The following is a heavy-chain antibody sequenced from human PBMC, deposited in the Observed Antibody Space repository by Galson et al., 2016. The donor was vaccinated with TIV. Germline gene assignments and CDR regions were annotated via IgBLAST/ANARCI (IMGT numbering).Heavy chain of an antibody. V-gene: IGHV3-30*03. D-gene: IGHD2/OR15-2a*01. Sequence: SLRLSCAASGFVISPYGLHWVRQAPGKGLEWVAAASSDGNKKEYIDSVKGRFAISRDNSKNTLYLQLSSLRPEDTAVYFCASETTYYDIREYPPLGFWGQGTLVIVSS. CDR3: ASETTYYDIREYPPLGF. CDR2: ASSDGNKK. CDR1: GFVISPYG. J-gene: IGHJ4*02.